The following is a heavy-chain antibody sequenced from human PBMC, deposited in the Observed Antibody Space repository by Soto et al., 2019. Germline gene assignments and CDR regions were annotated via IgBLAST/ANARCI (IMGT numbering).Heavy chain of an antibody. V-gene: IGHV3-30-3*01. J-gene: IGHJ6*02. D-gene: IGHD4-17*01. CDR1: GFTFSIYA. CDR2: ISSDGSNK. CDR3: ARAQDFGDYSYYYGVDV. Sequence: GGSLRLSCAASGFTFSIYAMHWVRQAPGKGLEWVALISSDGSNKYYADSVKGRFTISRDNSKNTLYLQMNSLRAEDTAVYSCARAQDFGDYSYYYGVDVWGQGTTVTVSS.